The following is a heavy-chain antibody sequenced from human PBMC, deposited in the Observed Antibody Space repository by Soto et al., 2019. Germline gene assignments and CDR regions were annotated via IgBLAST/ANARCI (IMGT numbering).Heavy chain of an antibody. CDR3: AKPGIEVAGTKYYFDY. V-gene: IGHV3-23*01. J-gene: IGHJ4*02. D-gene: IGHD6-19*01. CDR1: GFTFSSYA. Sequence: GSLRLSCAASGFTFSSYAMSWVRQAPGKGLEWVSAISGSGGSTYYADSVKGRFTISRDNSKNTLYLQMNSLRAEDTAVYYCAKPGIEVAGTKYYFDYCGQGTLVTVSS. CDR2: ISGSGGST.